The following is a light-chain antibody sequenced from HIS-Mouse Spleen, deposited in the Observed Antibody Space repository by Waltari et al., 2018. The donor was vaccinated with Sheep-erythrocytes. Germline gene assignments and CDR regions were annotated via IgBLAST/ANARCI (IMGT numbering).Light chain of an antibody. Sequence: QSVLTQPPSASGTPGQRVTISRSGSSSNIGSNSVYWYQQLPGTAPKLLIYRNKQRPSGVPDRFSGSKSGTSASLAISGLRSEDEADYYCAAWDDSLSGQVFGGGTKLTVL. J-gene: IGLJ2*01. V-gene: IGLV1-47*01. CDR3: AAWDDSLSGQV. CDR1: SSNIGSNS. CDR2: RNK.